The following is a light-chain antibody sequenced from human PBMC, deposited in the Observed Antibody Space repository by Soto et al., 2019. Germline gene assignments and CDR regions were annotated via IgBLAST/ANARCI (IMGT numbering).Light chain of an antibody. CDR1: QTISSW. Sequence: DIQMTQSPSTLSASVGDRVTITCRASQTISSWLAWYQQTPGKPPRLLIYKASYLKSGVPSRFSGSGSGTEFTLTISSLQPDDFATYYCQQYNGYSRTFGQGTKVEIK. CDR2: KAS. V-gene: IGKV1-5*03. CDR3: QQYNGYSRT. J-gene: IGKJ1*01.